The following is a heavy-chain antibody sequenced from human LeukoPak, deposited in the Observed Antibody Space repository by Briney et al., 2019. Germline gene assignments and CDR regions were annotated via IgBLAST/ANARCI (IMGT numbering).Heavy chain of an antibody. CDR3: AQGRLGYSYGAFDH. V-gene: IGHV3-23*01. J-gene: IGHJ4*02. Sequence: PGGSLRLSCVASEFTLSNFAMSWVRQAPGKGLEWVSGISGSGGNTYYADSVKGRFTISRDNSKNTLYLQMHSLRVEDTAVYYCAQGRLGYSYGAFDHWGQGTLVTVSS. CDR1: EFTLSNFA. D-gene: IGHD5-18*01. CDR2: ISGSGGNT.